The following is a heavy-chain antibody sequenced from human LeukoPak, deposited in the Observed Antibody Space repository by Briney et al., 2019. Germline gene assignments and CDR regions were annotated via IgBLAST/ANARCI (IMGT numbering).Heavy chain of an antibody. CDR2: ISYDGTRK. D-gene: IGHD6-19*01. Sequence: PGRSLRLSCAASXFTFSTYAMHWVRQAPGMGLEWVAAISYDGTRKYYADSVKGRFTISRDNSKTTLFLQMDSLRAEDTAVYFCASDPGVAAIDYWGQGTLVTVSS. V-gene: IGHV3-30*04. J-gene: IGHJ4*02. CDR1: XFTFSTYA. CDR3: ASDPGVAAIDY.